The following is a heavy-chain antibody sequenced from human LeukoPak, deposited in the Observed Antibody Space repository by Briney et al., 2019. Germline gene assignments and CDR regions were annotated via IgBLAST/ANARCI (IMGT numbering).Heavy chain of an antibody. D-gene: IGHD3-3*01. CDR1: GFTFSSYA. J-gene: IGHJ4*02. CDR3: AKDPNPFYDFWSGYK. CDR2: ISGSDGST. Sequence: QPGGSLRLSCAASGFTFSSYAMTWVRQAPDKGLEWVSAISGSDGSTYYADSVKGRFTISRDNSKNILYLQMNSLRAEDTAVYYCAKDPNPFYDFWSGYKWGQGALVTVSS. V-gene: IGHV3-23*01.